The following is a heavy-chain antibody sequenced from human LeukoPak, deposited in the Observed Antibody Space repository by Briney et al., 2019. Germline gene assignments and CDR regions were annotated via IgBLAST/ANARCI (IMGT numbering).Heavy chain of an antibody. V-gene: IGHV3-23*01. CDR1: GFTFSSSA. CDR3: AKDGDSSGWYFPP. CDR2: ISGSGGGN. J-gene: IGHJ5*02. D-gene: IGHD6-19*01. Sequence: GGSLRLSCAASGFTFSSSAMCCVRKAPGKGLAWRSAISGSGGGNYYADTVKGRFTISRDNSKNTLYLQMNSLRAEDTAVYYCAKDGDSSGWYFPPWGQGTLVTVSS.